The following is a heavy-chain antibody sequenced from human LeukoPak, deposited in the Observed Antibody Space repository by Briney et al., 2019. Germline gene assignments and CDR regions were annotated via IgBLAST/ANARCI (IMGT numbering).Heavy chain of an antibody. CDR3: ARDRGYSYGYFDY. D-gene: IGHD5-18*01. J-gene: IGHJ4*02. CDR1: GGPISSYY. Sequence: SETLSLTCTVSGGPISSYYWSWIRQPPGKGLEWIGYIYYSGSTNYNPSLKSRVTISVDTSKNQFSLKLSSVTAADTAIYYCARDRGYSYGYFDYWGQGTLVTVSS. V-gene: IGHV4-59*01. CDR2: IYYSGST.